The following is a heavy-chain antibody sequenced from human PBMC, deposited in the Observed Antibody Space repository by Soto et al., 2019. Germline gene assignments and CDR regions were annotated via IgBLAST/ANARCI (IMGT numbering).Heavy chain of an antibody. D-gene: IGHD6-13*01. CDR2: IYPGDSDT. CDR3: ARQAAAGKYYYAMDV. Sequence: AETMKSSCKGAVYNFTTYWIGWVRQMPGKGLEGMVLIYPGDSDTRYSPSFQGQVTISADKSINTTYLQWSSLKASNTAIYYCARQAAAGKYYYAMDVWAKGPRSPSP. V-gene: IGHV5-51*01. CDR1: VYNFTTYW. J-gene: IGHJ6*02.